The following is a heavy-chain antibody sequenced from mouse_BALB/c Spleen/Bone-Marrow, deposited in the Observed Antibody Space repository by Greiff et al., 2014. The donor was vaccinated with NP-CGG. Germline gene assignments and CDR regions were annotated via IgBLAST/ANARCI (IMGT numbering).Heavy chain of an antibody. CDR2: IRNKANGYTT. Sequence: DVMLVESGGGLVQPGGSLRLSCATSGFTFTDYYMSWVRQPPGKALEWLGFIRNKANGYTTEYSASVKGRFTFSRDNSQSILYLQMNTLRAEDSATYYCARDKNYGSYWYFDVWGAGTTVTVSS. CDR3: ARDKNYGSYWYFDV. CDR1: GFTFTDYY. V-gene: IGHV7-3*02. J-gene: IGHJ1*01. D-gene: IGHD2-1*01.